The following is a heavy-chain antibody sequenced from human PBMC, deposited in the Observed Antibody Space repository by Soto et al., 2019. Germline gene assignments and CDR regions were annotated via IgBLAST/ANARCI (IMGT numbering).Heavy chain of an antibody. CDR2: ISYDGSNK. J-gene: IGHJ4*02. D-gene: IGHD6-13*01. CDR3: AKDTVAAGPFDY. V-gene: IGHV3-30*18. Sequence: GLSLRLSCAASGFAFSSYGMHWVRQAPGKGLEWVAVISYDGSNKSYADSVKGRFTISRDNSKITLYLQMNSLRAEDTAVLYAAKDTVAAGPFDYWGQGTLVTVSS. CDR1: GFAFSSYG.